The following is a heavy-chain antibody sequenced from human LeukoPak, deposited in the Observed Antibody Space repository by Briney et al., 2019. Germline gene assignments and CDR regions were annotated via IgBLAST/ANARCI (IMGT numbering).Heavy chain of an antibody. CDR3: ARHVPGLSSYFDY. CDR1: GGSISSSSYY. J-gene: IGHJ4*02. D-gene: IGHD2-2*01. V-gene: IGHV4-39*01. Sequence: PSETLSLTCTVSGGSISSSSYYWGWIRQPPGKGLEWIGSIYYSGSTYYNPSLKSRVTISVDTSKNQFSLKLSSVTAADTAVYYCARHVPGLSSYFDYWGQGTLVTVSS. CDR2: IYYSGST.